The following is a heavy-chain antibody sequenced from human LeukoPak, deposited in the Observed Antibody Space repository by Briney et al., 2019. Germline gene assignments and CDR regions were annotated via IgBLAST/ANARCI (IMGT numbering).Heavy chain of an antibody. V-gene: IGHV1-18*01. CDR2: ISTYNGNT. D-gene: IGHD3-22*01. J-gene: IGHJ5*02. CDR3: ASNNYYDSSGYPT. CDR1: GYTFTTYA. Sequence: LRASVKVSCKASGYTFTTYAISWVRQAPGQGLEWMGWISTYNGNTNYAQKFQGRVTITADKSTSTAYMELSSLRSEDTAVYYCASNNYYDSSGYPTWGQGTLVTVSS.